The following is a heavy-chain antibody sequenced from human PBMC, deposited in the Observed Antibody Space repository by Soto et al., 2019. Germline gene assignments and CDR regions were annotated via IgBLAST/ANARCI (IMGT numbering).Heavy chain of an antibody. CDR3: VRGSVSYVNFDS. J-gene: IGHJ4*02. CDR1: GGSISSGGDS. Sequence: PSETLSLTCAVSGGSISSGGDSWNWIRQPPGKGLEWIGYIYHSGSTYYSPSLKGRVTISVDGSKNHFSLKLTSVTAADTAVYYCVRGSVSYVNFDSWGQGTLVTVSS. D-gene: IGHD5-18*01. CDR2: IYHSGST. V-gene: IGHV4-30-2*01.